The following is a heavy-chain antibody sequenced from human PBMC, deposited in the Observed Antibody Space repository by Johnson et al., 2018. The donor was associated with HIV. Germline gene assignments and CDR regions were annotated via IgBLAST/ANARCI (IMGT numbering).Heavy chain of an antibody. CDR2: IKSKTDCGTT. V-gene: IGHV3-15*01. CDR1: GFTFSNAW. Sequence: VQLVESGGGLVKPGGSLRLSCAASGFTFSNAWMSWVRQAPGKGLEWVGRIKSKTDCGTTDYAAPVKGRFTISRDDSKNTLYLQMNSLKTEDTAVYYCTTLIVLWGQGTMVTVSS. J-gene: IGHJ3*01. D-gene: IGHD3-16*02. CDR3: TTLIVL.